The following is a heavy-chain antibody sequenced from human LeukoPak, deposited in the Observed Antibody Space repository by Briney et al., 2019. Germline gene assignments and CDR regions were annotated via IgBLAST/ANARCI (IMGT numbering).Heavy chain of an antibody. Sequence: SETLSLTCTVSGSSISSYYWSWIRQPAGKGLEWIGRISASGSTNYAPSLRSRVTMSVDTSKNQFSLKLNSVTAADTAVYYCATDISWFDPWGRGTLVTVSS. CDR2: ISASGST. CDR1: GSSISSYY. J-gene: IGHJ5*02. CDR3: ATDISWFDP. V-gene: IGHV4-4*07.